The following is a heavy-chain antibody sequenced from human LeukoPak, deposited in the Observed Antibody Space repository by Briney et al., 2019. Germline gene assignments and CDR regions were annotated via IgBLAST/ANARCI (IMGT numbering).Heavy chain of an antibody. CDR3: ARERNRDDAFDI. CDR1: GGSISSYY. D-gene: IGHD2/OR15-2a*01. V-gene: IGHV4-4*07. J-gene: IGHJ3*02. Sequence: SEXXSLTCTVSGGSISSYYWSWIRQPAGKGLEWIGRIYTSGSTNYNPSLKSRGTMSVDTSKNQLSLKLSSVTAADTAVYYCARERNRDDAFDIWGQGTIVTVSS. CDR2: IYTSGST.